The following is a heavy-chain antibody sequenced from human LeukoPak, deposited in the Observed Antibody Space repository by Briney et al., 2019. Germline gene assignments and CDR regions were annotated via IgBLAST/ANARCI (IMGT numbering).Heavy chain of an antibody. Sequence: ASVKVSCKASGYTFTSYGISWVRQAPGQGLEWMGWISAYNGNTNYAQKLQGRVTMTTDTSTSTAYMELRSLRSDDTAVYYCARVVPPYYDSSGYPFDYWGQGTLVTVSS. D-gene: IGHD3-22*01. CDR2: ISAYNGNT. CDR1: GYTFTSYG. CDR3: ARVVPPYYDSSGYPFDY. V-gene: IGHV1-18*01. J-gene: IGHJ4*02.